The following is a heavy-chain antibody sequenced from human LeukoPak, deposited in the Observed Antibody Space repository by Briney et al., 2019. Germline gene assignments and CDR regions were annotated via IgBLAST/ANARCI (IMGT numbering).Heavy chain of an antibody. D-gene: IGHD6-13*01. CDR1: GNSISSSSYY. CDR3: ASYSSSWSENYFDY. CDR2: IYYSGST. V-gene: IGHV4-39*07. J-gene: IGHJ4*02. Sequence: SETLSLTCTVSGNSISSSSYYWGWIRQPPGKGLEWIGSIYYSGSTYYNPSLKSRVTISVDTSKNQFSLKLSSVTAADTAVYYCASYSSSWSENYFDYWGQGTLVTVSS.